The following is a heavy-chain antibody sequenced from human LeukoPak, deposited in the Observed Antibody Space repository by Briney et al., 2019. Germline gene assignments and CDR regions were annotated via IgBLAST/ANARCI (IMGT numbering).Heavy chain of an antibody. J-gene: IGHJ4*02. V-gene: IGHV1-46*01. CDR3: ASLTMVRGDDY. Sequence: EASVKVSCKVSGYTLTELSMHWVRQAPGQGLEWMGIINPSGGSTSYAQKFQGRVTMTRDMSTSTVYMELSSLRSEDTAVYYCASLTMVRGDDYWGQGTLVTVSS. CDR1: GYTLTELS. D-gene: IGHD3-10*01. CDR2: INPSGGST.